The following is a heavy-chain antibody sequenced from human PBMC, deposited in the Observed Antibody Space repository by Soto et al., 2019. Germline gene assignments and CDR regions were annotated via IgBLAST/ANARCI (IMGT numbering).Heavy chain of an antibody. J-gene: IGHJ6*02. Sequence: QVKLVQSGAEVKRLGASVKVSCKASGYILADYYVHWVRQAPGQGLEWMGWINANTGGTLYAQNLQGRVTMTRDTSIGTAYLDLSRLRSDDTAVYYCARGNSGMDVWGQGTTVTVSS. CDR3: ARGNSGMDV. CDR2: INANTGGT. CDR1: GYILADYY. V-gene: IGHV1-2*02.